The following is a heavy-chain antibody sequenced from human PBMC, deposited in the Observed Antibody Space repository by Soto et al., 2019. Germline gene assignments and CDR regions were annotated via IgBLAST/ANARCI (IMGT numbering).Heavy chain of an antibody. Sequence: SETLSLTCAVYGGSFSGYYWSWIRQPPGKGLEWIGEINHSGSTNYNPSLKSRVTISVDTSKNQFSLKLSSVTAADTAVYYCARPSSGWDSIGDYGMDVWGQGTTVTVSS. CDR1: GGSFSGYY. D-gene: IGHD6-19*01. J-gene: IGHJ6*02. CDR3: ARPSSGWDSIGDYGMDV. CDR2: INHSGST. V-gene: IGHV4-34*01.